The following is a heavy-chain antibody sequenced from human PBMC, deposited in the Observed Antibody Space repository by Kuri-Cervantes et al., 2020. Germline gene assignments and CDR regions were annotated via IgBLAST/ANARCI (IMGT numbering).Heavy chain of an antibody. CDR2: IYHSGST. CDR1: GGSISSGGYS. V-gene: IGHV4-30-2*01. J-gene: IGHJ4*02. D-gene: IGHD3-10*01. Sequence: LRLSCAVSGGSISSGGYSWSWIRQPPGKGLEWIGYIYHSGSTYYNPSLKSRVTISVDRSKNQFSLKLSSVTAADTAVYYCAREGGSGSYYSPWGQGTLVTVSS. CDR3: AREGGSGSYYSP.